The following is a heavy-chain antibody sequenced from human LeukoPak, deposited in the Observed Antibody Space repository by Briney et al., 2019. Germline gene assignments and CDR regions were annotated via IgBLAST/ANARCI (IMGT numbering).Heavy chain of an antibody. J-gene: IGHJ4*02. V-gene: IGHV4-59*01. CDR3: AAVRGVLPWGHY. D-gene: IGHD3-10*01. CDR1: GGSMSSYY. CDR2: IYYSVNT. Sequence: PSETLSLTCTVSGGSMSSYYWSWIRQPPGKGLEWIGYIYYSVNTNYNPSLKSRVTISVDTSKKQFSLKLNSVTAADTAVYYCAAVRGVLPWGHYWGQGTLVTVSS.